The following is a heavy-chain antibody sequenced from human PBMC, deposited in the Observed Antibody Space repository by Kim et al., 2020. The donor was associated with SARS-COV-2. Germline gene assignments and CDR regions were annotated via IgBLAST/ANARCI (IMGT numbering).Heavy chain of an antibody. D-gene: IGHD6-13*01. V-gene: IGHV3-9*01. CDR1: GFTFDDYA. CDR3: AKVSSSSSWYPRDDY. Sequence: GGSLRLSCAASGFTFDDYAMHWVRQAPGKGLEWVSGISWNSGSIGYADSVKGRFTISRDNAKNSLYLQMNSLRAEDTALYYCAKVSSSSSWYPRDDYWGQGTLVTVSS. J-gene: IGHJ4*02. CDR2: ISWNSGSI.